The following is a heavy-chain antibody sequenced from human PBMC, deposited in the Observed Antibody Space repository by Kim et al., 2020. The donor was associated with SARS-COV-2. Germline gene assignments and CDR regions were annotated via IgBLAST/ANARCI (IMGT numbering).Heavy chain of an antibody. J-gene: IGHJ5*02. V-gene: IGHV7-4-1*02. Sequence: ASVKVSCKASGYTFTSYAMNWVRQAPGQGLEWMGWINTNTGNPTYAQGFTGRFVFSLDTSVSTAYLQISSLKAEDTAVYYCARDSSGWHKYNWFDPWGQGTLVTVSS. CDR2: INTNTGNP. CDR3: ARDSSGWHKYNWFDP. CDR1: GYTFTSYA. D-gene: IGHD6-19*01.